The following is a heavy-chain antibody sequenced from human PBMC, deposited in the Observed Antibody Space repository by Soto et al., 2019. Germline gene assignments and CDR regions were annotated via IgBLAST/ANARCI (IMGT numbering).Heavy chain of an antibody. D-gene: IGHD2-21*02. J-gene: IGHJ6*02. CDR1: GYSFTSYW. V-gene: IGHV5-51*01. CDR3: ARQQALYCGGDCYPFSATDV. Sequence: PGESLKISCKGSGYSFTSYWIGWVRQMPGKGLEWMGIIYPGDSDTRYSPSFQGQVTISADKSISTAYLQWSSLKASDTAMYYCARQQALYCGGDCYPFSATDVWGQGPTVTVSS. CDR2: IYPGDSDT.